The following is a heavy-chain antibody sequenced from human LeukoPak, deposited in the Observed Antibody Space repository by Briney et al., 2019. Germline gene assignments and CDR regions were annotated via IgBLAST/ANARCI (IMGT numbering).Heavy chain of an antibody. J-gene: IGHJ4*02. CDR1: GFIVSRNY. CDR3: ARSVAAAGTYLEYYFDY. Sequence: GGSLRLSCAASGFIVSRNYMTWVRQAPGKGLEWVSVIYVGGGTYYANYVKGRFTISRDNSKNTLYLQMNSLRAEDTAVYYCARSVAAAGTYLEYYFDYWGQGTLVTVSS. D-gene: IGHD6-13*01. CDR2: IYVGGGT. V-gene: IGHV3-66*02.